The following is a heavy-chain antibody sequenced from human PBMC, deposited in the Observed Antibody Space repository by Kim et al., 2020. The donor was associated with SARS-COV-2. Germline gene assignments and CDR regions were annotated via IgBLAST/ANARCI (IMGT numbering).Heavy chain of an antibody. CDR2: IYYSGST. CDR3: ASTTSYYFDY. V-gene: IGHV4-39*07. CDR1: GGSIRSSSYY. Sequence: SETLSLTCTVSGGSIRSSSYYWGWIRQPPGKGLEWIGSIYYSGSTYYNPSLKSRVSISVDTSKNQFSLELSSVTAADTAVYYCASTTSYYFDYWGQGTLVTVSS. D-gene: IGHD1-26*01. J-gene: IGHJ4*02.